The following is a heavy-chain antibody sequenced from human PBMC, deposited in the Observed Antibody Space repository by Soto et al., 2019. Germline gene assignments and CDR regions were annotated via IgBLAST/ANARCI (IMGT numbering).Heavy chain of an antibody. D-gene: IGHD5-18*01. CDR3: VRGANGYYYFDY. CDR1: GLSLSDYW. Sequence: EVQLVESGGGLVQPGGSLRLSCAASGLSLSDYWMHWVRQAPGEGLVWLSRITRDGSSTNYADSVKGRFTISRDNAKNTLYLQVNSLRGEDTAVYYCVRGANGYYYFDYWGQGTLVTVSS. V-gene: IGHV3-74*01. CDR2: ITRDGSST. J-gene: IGHJ4*02.